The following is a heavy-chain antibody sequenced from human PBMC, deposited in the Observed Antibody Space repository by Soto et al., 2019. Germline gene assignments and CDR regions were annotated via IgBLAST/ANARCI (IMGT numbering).Heavy chain of an antibody. J-gene: IGHJ6*03. CDR2: IYYSGST. CDR1: GGSISSYY. V-gene: IGHV4-59*01. CDR3: ARGIRGAHYGSGSYYTFSYYYYYMDV. Sequence: SETLSLTCTVSGGSISSYYWSWIRQPPGKGLEWIGYIYYSGSTNYNPSLKSRVTISVDTSKNQFSLKLSSVTAADTAVYYCARGIRGAHYGSGSYYTFSYYYYYMDVWGKGTTVTVSS. D-gene: IGHD3-10*01.